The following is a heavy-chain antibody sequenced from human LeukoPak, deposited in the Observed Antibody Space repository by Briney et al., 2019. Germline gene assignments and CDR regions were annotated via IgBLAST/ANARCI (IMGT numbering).Heavy chain of an antibody. V-gene: IGHV3-74*01. D-gene: IGHD6-19*01. CDR2: INSDGSST. J-gene: IGHJ4*02. Sequence: GGSLRLSCAVSGSTISGYYMHWVRQAPGKGLVWVSRINSDGSSTAYADSVKGRFTISRDNAKNTLYLQTNSLRAEDTAVYYCVMYTGGWDWGQGTLVTVSS. CDR1: GSTISGYY. CDR3: VMYTGGWD.